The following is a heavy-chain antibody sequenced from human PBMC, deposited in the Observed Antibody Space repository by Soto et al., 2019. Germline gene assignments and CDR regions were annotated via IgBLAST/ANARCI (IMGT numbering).Heavy chain of an antibody. CDR2: INHSGST. CDR3: ARVLSHDIVTSYGFDY. Sequence: SSETLSLTCAVYGASFSAYYWNWIRQPPGKGLEWIGEINHSGSTHYNPSLKGRVTISLDTSKKQFSLSLRSVTAADTAVYFCARVLSHDIVTSYGFDYWGQGTPVTVSS. J-gene: IGHJ4*02. CDR1: GASFSAYY. D-gene: IGHD3-9*01. V-gene: IGHV4-34*01.